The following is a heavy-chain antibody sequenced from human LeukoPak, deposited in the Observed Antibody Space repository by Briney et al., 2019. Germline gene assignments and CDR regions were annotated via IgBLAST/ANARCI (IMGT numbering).Heavy chain of an antibody. J-gene: IGHJ4*02. Sequence: SETLSLTCAVYGGSFSGYYWSWIRQPPGKGLEWIGEINHSGSTNYNPSLKSRVTISVDTSKNQFSLKLSSVTAADTAVYYCSRSLFSYSGFFDYWGQGTLVTVSS. CDR3: SRSLFSYSGFFDY. V-gene: IGHV4-34*01. CDR2: INHSGST. CDR1: GGSFSGYY. D-gene: IGHD5-12*01.